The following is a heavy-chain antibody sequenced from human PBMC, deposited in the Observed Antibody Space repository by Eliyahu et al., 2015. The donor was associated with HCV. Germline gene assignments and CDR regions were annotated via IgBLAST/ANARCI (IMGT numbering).Heavy chain of an antibody. CDR3: AREEHNSVDF. D-gene: IGHD4-23*01. Sequence: EVQLVESGGGLVQPGGSLXLSCTTSGFTFSIYWMHWVRQAPGKGLEWVSNIYNYEAPINYADSVKGRFTISRDNAKNTLYLQMSSLRVEDTAVYYCAREEHNSVDFWGQGTLVTVSS. V-gene: IGHV3-74*01. CDR1: GFTFSIYW. J-gene: IGHJ4*02. CDR2: IYNYEAPI.